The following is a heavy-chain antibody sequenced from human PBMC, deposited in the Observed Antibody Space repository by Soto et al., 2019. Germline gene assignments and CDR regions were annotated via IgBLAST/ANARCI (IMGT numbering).Heavy chain of an antibody. V-gene: IGHV1-46*01. CDR1: GYTFTSHG. CDR2: INPGRGLT. Sequence: ASVKVSCKASGYTFTSHGIHWVRQAPGQGLEWIGVINPGRGLTTYAQSFQDRVTLTSDTSTSTVYMDLNSLRSEDTAIYYCARDAVPIAGSSHYFDYWGQGSQVTVSS. D-gene: IGHD6-19*01. J-gene: IGHJ4*02. CDR3: ARDAVPIAGSSHYFDY.